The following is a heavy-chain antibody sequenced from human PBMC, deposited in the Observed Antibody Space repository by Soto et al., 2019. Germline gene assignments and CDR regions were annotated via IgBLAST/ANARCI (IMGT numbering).Heavy chain of an antibody. CDR3: AKVRLRYFDWPPGAFDI. V-gene: IGHV3-23*01. D-gene: IGHD3-9*01. Sequence: GGSLRLSCAASGFTFSSYAMSWVRQAPGKGLEWVSAISGSGGSTYYADSVKGRFTISRDNSKNTLYLQMNSLRAEDTAVYYCAKVRLRYFDWPPGAFDIWGQGTMVTVSS. CDR2: ISGSGGST. CDR1: GFTFSSYA. J-gene: IGHJ3*02.